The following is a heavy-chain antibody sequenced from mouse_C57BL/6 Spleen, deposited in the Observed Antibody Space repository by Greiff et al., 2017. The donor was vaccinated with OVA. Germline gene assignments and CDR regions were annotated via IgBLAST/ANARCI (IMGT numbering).Heavy chain of an antibody. CDR1: GYTFTSYW. J-gene: IGHJ3*01. CDR2: IDPSDSET. Sequence: QVHVKQPGAELVRPGSSVKLSCKASGYTFTSYWMHWVKQRPIQGLEWIGNIDPSDSETHYNQKFKDKATLTVDKSSSTAYMQLSSLTSEDSAVYYCARGSSWFAYWGQGTLVTVSA. CDR3: ARGSSWFAY. V-gene: IGHV1-52*01.